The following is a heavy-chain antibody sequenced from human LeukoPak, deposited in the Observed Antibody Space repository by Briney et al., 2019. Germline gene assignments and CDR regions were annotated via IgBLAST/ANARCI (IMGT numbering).Heavy chain of an antibody. CDR3: AKDVVPDSGWDLDY. CDR1: GFTFSTYP. Sequence: GGSLGLSCAASGFTFSTYPMTWVRQGPGKGLEWVSSIYPSGDSTFYADSVKGRFTISRDNSKNTLYLQMSSLRTEDTAIYYCAKDVVPDSGWDLDYWGQGTLVTVSS. CDR2: IYPSGDST. V-gene: IGHV3-23*01. J-gene: IGHJ4*02. D-gene: IGHD6-19*01.